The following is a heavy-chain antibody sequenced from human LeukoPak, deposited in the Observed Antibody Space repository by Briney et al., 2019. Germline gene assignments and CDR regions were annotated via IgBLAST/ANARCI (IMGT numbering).Heavy chain of an antibody. CDR3: TTGIRYYYDSSGLDY. CDR1: GFTFSSAW. D-gene: IGHD3-22*01. Sequence: GGSLRLSCTATGFTFSSAWMSRVRQAPGKGLEWVGRIKSKTDGGTTDYAAPVKGRFTISRDDSKNTLYLQMNSLKTEDTAVYYSTTGIRYYYDSSGLDYWGQGTLVTVSS. J-gene: IGHJ4*02. V-gene: IGHV3-15*01. CDR2: IKSKTDGGTT.